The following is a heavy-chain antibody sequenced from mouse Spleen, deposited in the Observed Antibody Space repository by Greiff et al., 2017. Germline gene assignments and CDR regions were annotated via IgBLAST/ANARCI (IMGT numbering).Heavy chain of an antibody. J-gene: IGHJ4*01. CDR3: ARENRYDAMDY. CDR2: IYYSGTI. V-gene: IGHV3-5*02. CDR1: GISITTGNYR. Sequence: EVKLVESGPGLVKPSQTVSLTCTVTGISITTGNYRWSWIRQFPGNKLEWIGYIYYSGTITYNPSLTSRTTITRDTSKNQFFLEMNSLTAEDTATYYCARENRYDAMDYWGQGTSVTVSS. D-gene: IGHD2-14*01.